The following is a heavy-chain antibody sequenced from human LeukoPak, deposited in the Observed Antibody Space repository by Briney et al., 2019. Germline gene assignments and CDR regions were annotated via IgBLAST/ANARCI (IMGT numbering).Heavy chain of an antibody. CDR3: ARDPPAVLLDTYG. CDR2: IYSDGST. Sequence: GGSLRLSCTASGFSVTSNYMNWVRQAPGKGLEWVSLIYSDGSTYHADSVKGRFTMSRNKSNNMVYIQMRSQEAEVTAMYYCARDPPAVLLDTYGWGQGTLVTVSS. J-gene: IGHJ4*02. V-gene: IGHV3-66*01. CDR1: GFSVTSNY. D-gene: IGHD2/OR15-2a*01.